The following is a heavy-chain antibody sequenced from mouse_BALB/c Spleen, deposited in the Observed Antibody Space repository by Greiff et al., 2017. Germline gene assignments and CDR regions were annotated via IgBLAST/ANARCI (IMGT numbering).Heavy chain of an antibody. V-gene: IGHV1-80*01. CDR1: GYAFSSYW. D-gene: IGHD2-3*01. CDR3: ARARDGYYVSFDY. CDR2: IYPGDGDT. J-gene: IGHJ2*01. Sequence: QVQLKESGAELVRPGSSVKISCKASGYAFSSYWMNWVKQRPGQGLEWIGQIYPGDGDTNYNGKFKGKATLTADKSSSTAYMQLSSLTSEDSAVYFCARARDGYYVSFDYWGQGTTLTVSS.